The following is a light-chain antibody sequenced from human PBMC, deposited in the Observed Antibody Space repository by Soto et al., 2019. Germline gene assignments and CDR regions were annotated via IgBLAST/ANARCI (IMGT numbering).Light chain of an antibody. CDR3: SSYTSSSSYV. Sequence: QSVLTQPASVSGSPGQSIAISCTGTSSDVGAYSSVSWYQQYPGKAPKLMIHDVSNRPSGVSDRFSGSKSGNTASLTISGLQAEDEADYYCSSYTSSSSYVFGSGTKLTVL. V-gene: IGLV2-14*01. CDR2: DVS. CDR1: SSDVGAYSS. J-gene: IGLJ1*01.